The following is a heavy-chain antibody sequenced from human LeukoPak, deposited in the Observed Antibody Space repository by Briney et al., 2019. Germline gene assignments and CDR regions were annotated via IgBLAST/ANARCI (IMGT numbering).Heavy chain of an antibody. CDR2: TYYRSKWYN. D-gene: IGHD2-15*01. Sequence: SQTLSLTCAISGDSVSSNSATWNWIRQSPSRGHEWLGRTYYRSKWYNDCAVSVKSRITVNPDTSKNQFSLQLNSVTPEDTAVYYCAKGYCSGDSCYHFDYWGQGTLVTVSS. V-gene: IGHV6-1*01. CDR3: AKGYCSGDSCYHFDY. J-gene: IGHJ4*02. CDR1: GDSVSSNSAT.